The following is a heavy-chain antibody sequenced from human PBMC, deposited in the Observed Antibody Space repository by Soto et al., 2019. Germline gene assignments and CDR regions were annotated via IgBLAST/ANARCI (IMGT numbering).Heavy chain of an antibody. V-gene: IGHV1-69*01. J-gene: IGHJ4*02. CDR2: IIPIFGTA. CDR1: GGTFSSYA. Sequence: QVQLVQSGAEVKKPGSSVKVSCKASGGTFSSYAISWVRQAPGQGLEWMGGIIPIFGTANYAQKFQGRVTITADESTSTAYMGRSSVRSEETAVYYCASGGQHFTTLFDYWGQGTLVTVSS. D-gene: IGHD3-16*01. CDR3: ASGGQHFTTLFDY.